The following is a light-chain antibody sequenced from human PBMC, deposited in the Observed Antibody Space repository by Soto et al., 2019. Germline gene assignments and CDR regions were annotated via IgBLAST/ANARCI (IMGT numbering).Light chain of an antibody. CDR1: SSDVGGYNY. CDR2: DVS. CDR3: SSYTTSNTRQIV. J-gene: IGLJ1*01. V-gene: IGLV2-14*03. Sequence: SVLPQPASLSGSPGQSITISCTGTSSDVGGYNYVSWYQHHPGKAPKLMIFDVSNRPSGVSNRFSGSKSGNTASLTISGLQPEDEADYYCSSYTTSNTRQIVFGTGTKVTVL.